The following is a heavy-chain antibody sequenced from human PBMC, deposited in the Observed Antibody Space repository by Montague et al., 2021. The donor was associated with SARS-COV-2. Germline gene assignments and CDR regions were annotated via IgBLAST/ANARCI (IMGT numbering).Heavy chain of an antibody. Sequence: SLRLSCAAPRFTFSDFWMNRVRQAPGKGLEWVADIKHDGSEKSYLDSXXGRFTISRDNAKNSLYLQMNSLRAEDTAVYYCARGSTGWYAIFGHYGMDVWGQGTTVTVSS. J-gene: IGHJ6*02. CDR2: IKHDGSEK. D-gene: IGHD6-19*01. CDR3: ARGSTGWYAIFGHYGMDV. V-gene: IGHV3-7*01. CDR1: RFTFSDFW.